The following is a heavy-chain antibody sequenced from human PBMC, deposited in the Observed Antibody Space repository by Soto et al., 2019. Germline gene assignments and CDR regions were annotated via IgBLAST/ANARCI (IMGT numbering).Heavy chain of an antibody. Sequence: QLQLQESGPGLVKPSETLSLTCNVSGVSISDTSYYWGWIRQPPGKGLEWIGTIYFNGNTLYNPSPKSRLTISVDTSKNQFPLRLTSVTAADTAVYYCARQGSYWGQGTLVAVSS. V-gene: IGHV4-39*01. CDR1: GVSISDTSYY. CDR3: ARQGSY. J-gene: IGHJ4*02. CDR2: IYFNGNT.